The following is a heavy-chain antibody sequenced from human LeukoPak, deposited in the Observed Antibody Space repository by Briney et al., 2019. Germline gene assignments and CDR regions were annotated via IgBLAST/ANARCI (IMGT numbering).Heavy chain of an antibody. D-gene: IGHD3-10*01. CDR2: INPDSGGT. CDR1: GFTFTGYH. Sequence: GASVKVSCKASGFTFTGYHFHWVRQAPGQGLEWLGWINPDSGGTSYAQGFQGRVTMTRDTSISTAYMELSRLKSDDTAVYYCARLGGYYGSESYQPLDYWGQGTLVTVSS. CDR3: ARLGGYYGSESYQPLDY. J-gene: IGHJ4*02. V-gene: IGHV1-2*02.